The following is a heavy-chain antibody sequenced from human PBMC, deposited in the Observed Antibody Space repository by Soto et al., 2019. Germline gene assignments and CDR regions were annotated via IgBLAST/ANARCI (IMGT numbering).Heavy chain of an antibody. V-gene: IGHV6-1*01. CDR1: GDSVSSTSAD. D-gene: IGHD1-7*01. CDR2: TYYRSMWYN. J-gene: IGHJ6*03. Sequence: QVPLQQSGPGLVKPSQTLSLTCAISGDSVSSTSADWNWIRGSTSGGLEWLGWTYYRSMWYNDYSVSVTSRITINPGTSKDQFSLLLNSVTPEDPAVYYCAGTTSLQLYYMDVWGKGTTVTVSS. CDR3: AGTTSLQLYYMDV.